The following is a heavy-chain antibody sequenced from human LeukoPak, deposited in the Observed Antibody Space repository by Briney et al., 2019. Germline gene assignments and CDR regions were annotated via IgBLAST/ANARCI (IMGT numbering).Heavy chain of an antibody. D-gene: IGHD6-19*01. V-gene: IGHV3-48*04. Sequence: GGSLRLSCAASGFTFSSYSMNWVRQAPGKGLEWVSYISSSSSTIYYADSVKGRFTISRDNAKNSLYLQMNSLRAEDTAVYYCAIWMGYSSGWYSGSKIDYWGQGTLVTVSS. CDR2: ISSSSSTI. J-gene: IGHJ4*02. CDR1: GFTFSSYS. CDR3: AIWMGYSSGWYSGSKIDY.